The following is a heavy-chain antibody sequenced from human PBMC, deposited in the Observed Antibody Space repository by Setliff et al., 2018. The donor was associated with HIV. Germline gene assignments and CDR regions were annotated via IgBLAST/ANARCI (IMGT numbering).Heavy chain of an antibody. CDR1: GFTFSSYS. Sequence: GGSLRLSCAASGFTFSSYSMNWVRQAPGKGLEWLSYISSSGSTIYYADSVKGRFIISRDNAKNSLNLQMNSLRAEDTAVYYCARWGYSRDGMDVWGQGTTVTVSS. CDR2: ISSSGSTI. CDR3: ARWGYSRDGMDV. D-gene: IGHD4-4*01. J-gene: IGHJ6*02. V-gene: IGHV3-48*04.